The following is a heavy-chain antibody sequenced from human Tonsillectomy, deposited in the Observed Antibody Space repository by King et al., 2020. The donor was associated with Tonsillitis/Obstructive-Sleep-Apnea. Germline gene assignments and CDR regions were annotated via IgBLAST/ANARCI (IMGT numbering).Heavy chain of an antibody. Sequence: QLVQSGAGVKKPGASVKVSCKASGYTFSGYYMHWVRQAPGQGLEWMGWINSNSGGTKYAQKFQGRVTMIRDTYISTAYMELRRLRSDDTAVYYCARDRGVDSDYDSDYWGQGTLVTVSS. J-gene: IGHJ4*02. CDR2: INSNSGGT. CDR1: GYTFSGYY. D-gene: IGHD5-12*01. CDR3: ARDRGVDSDYDSDY. V-gene: IGHV1-2*02.